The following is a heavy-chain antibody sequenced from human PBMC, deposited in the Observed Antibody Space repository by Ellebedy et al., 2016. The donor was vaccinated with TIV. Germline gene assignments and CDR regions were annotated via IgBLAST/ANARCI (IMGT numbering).Heavy chain of an antibody. J-gene: IGHJ4*02. V-gene: IGHV4-39*01. D-gene: IGHD3-3*01. CDR3: ARLSLGDAH. Sequence: SETLSLTXTVSGGSISSSSYYWGWIRQPPGKGLEWIGSIYYSGSTYYNPSLKSRVTISVDTSKNQFSLKLSSVTAADTAVYYCARLSLGDAHWGQGTLVTVSS. CDR1: GGSISSSSYY. CDR2: IYYSGST.